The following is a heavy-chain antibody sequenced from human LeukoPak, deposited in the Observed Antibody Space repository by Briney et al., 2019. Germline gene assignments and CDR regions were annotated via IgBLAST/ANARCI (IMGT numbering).Heavy chain of an antibody. CDR1: GGSFSGYY. J-gene: IGHJ6*03. CDR2: INHSGST. CDR3: ARTTEGYCRGRSCYSYYYYMDV. V-gene: IGHV4-34*01. Sequence: SETLSLTCAVYGGSFSGYYWSWIRQPPGKGLEWIGEINHSGSTNYNPSLKSRVTISVDTPKNQFSLKLSSVTAADTAVYYCARTTEGYCRGRSCYSYYYYMDVWGKGTTVTVSS. D-gene: IGHD2-15*01.